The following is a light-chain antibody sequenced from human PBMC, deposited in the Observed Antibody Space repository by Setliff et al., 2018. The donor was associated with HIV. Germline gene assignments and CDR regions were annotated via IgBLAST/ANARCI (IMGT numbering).Light chain of an antibody. V-gene: IGLV2-14*01. CDR3: SSYTSSSTYV. CDR1: SRDIGGYNY. Sequence: QSVLTQPASVSGSPGQSITISCTGTSRDIGGYNYVSWYQQHPGKAPKLMIYDVSKRSSGASNRFSGSKSGNTASLTISGLQAEDEADYYCSSYTSSSTYVFGTGTKVTVL. J-gene: IGLJ1*01. CDR2: DVS.